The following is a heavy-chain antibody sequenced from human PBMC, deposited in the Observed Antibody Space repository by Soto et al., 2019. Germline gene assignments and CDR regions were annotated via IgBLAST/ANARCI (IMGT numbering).Heavy chain of an antibody. V-gene: IGHV5-51*01. Sequence: PXESLKISCTGFGYSFTSYWIGWVRQMPGKGLEWMGIIYPGDSDTIYSPSFQGQVTISADKSITTAYLQWSSLKASDTAMYYCARGYCTTTICDPWFDPWGQGTLVTVSS. D-gene: IGHD2-2*01. J-gene: IGHJ5*02. CDR1: GYSFTSYW. CDR3: ARGYCTTTICDPWFDP. CDR2: IYPGDSDT.